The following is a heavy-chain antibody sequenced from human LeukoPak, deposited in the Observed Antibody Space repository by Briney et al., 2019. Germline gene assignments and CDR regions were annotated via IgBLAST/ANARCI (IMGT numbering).Heavy chain of an antibody. D-gene: IGHD2-2*01. CDR3: AFRGYCSSTSCLDDGDY. CDR1: GYTLTELS. Sequence: GASVKVSCKVSGYTLTELSMHWVRQAPGKGLEWMRGFDPEDGETIYAQKFQGRVTMTEDTSTDTAYMELSSLRSEDTAVYYCAFRGYCSSTSCLDDGDYWGQGTLVTVSS. V-gene: IGHV1-24*01. J-gene: IGHJ4*02. CDR2: FDPEDGET.